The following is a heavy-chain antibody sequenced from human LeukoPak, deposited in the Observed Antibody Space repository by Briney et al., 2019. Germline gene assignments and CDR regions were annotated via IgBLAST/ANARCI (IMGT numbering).Heavy chain of an antibody. Sequence: PSETLSLTCAVYGGSFSGYYWSWIRQPPGKGLEWIGEINHSGSTNYNPSLKSRVTISVDTSKNQFSLKLSSVTAADTAVYYCARGNHDILTGYLYWGQGTLVTVSS. V-gene: IGHV4-34*01. D-gene: IGHD3-9*01. J-gene: IGHJ4*02. CDR2: INHSGST. CDR3: ARGNHDILTGYLY. CDR1: GGSFSGYY.